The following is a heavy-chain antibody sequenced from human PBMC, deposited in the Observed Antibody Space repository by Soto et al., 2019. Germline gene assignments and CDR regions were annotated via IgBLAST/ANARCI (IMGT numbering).Heavy chain of an antibody. J-gene: IGHJ5*02. CDR3: ASLSCSSSNCYIAGWFDP. CDR2: IDPTDSYT. V-gene: IGHV5-10-1*03. Sequence: EVQLVQSGAEVKKPGESLRISCKGSGYSFTTSWISWVRQMPGKGLEWMGRIDPTDSYTIYSPSFQGHVTISADKSVSTAYLQWSSLKASDTAMYYCASLSCSSSNCYIAGWFDPWGQGTLVTVSS. CDR1: GYSFTTSW. D-gene: IGHD2-2*02.